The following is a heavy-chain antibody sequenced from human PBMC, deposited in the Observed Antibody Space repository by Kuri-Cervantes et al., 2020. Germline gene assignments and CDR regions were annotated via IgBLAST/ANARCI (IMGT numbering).Heavy chain of an antibody. CDR3: ARTYYSDSSGYY. CDR1: GFTFSSFW. Sequence: GESLKISCAASGFTFSSFWMSWVRQAPGKGLEWVANIKQDGSEKYYVDSVKGRFTISRDNAKNSLYLQMNSLRAEDTAVYYCARTYYSDSSGYYWGQGTLVTVSS. J-gene: IGHJ4*02. V-gene: IGHV3-7*01. CDR2: IKQDGSEK. D-gene: IGHD3-22*01.